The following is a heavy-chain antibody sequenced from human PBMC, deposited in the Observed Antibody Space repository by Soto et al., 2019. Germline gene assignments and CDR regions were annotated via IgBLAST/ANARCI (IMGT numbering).Heavy chain of an antibody. Sequence: SETLSLTCAVYGGSFSGYYWSWIRQPPGKGLEWIGEINHSGSTNYNPSLKSRVTISVDTSKNQFSLKLSSVTAADTAVYYCARVQKFRILNGYYSPGANWFDPWGQGTLVTVSS. J-gene: IGHJ5*02. V-gene: IGHV4-34*01. CDR3: ARVQKFRILNGYYSPGANWFDP. D-gene: IGHD3-9*01. CDR2: INHSGST. CDR1: GGSFSGYY.